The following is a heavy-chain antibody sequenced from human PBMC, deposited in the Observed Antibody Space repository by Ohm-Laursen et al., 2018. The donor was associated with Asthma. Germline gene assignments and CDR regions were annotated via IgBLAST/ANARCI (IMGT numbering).Heavy chain of an antibody. CDR3: ARVNYGGPLDY. CDR1: GDSISGINW. V-gene: IGHV4-31*11. D-gene: IGHD4-23*01. CDR2: IFFTGST. Sequence: SQTLSLTCDVPGDSISGINWWSWVRQPPGEALEWIGNIFFTGSTDYNPSLSSRLTISVDTSRNQFSLKLTSVTAADTAVYYCARVNYGGPLDYWGPGALVTVSS. J-gene: IGHJ4*02.